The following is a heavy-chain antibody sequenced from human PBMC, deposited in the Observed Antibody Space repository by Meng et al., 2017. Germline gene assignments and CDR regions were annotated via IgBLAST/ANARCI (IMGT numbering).Heavy chain of an antibody. CDR2: ISYDGSNK. CDR3: AREPQIRYDSSGYYYDY. CDR1: GFTFSSYA. D-gene: IGHD3-22*01. Sequence: GESLKISCAASGFTFSSYAMHWVRQAPGKGLEWVAVISYDGSNKYYADSVKGRFTISRDNSKNTLYLQMNSLRAEDTAVYYCAREPQIRYDSSGYYYDYWGQGTLVTVSS. V-gene: IGHV3-30*04. J-gene: IGHJ4*02.